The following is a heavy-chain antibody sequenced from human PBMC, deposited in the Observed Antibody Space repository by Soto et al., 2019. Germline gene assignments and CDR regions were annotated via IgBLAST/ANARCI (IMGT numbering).Heavy chain of an antibody. CDR1: TLSSYA. D-gene: IGHD4-4*01. Sequence: TLSSYAMHWVRQAPGKGLEWVAVISYDGSNKYYADSVKGRFTISRDNSKNTLDLQMNSLRAEDTAVFYCARDSFPTTTKGHGVYLYYGVDVWGQGTTVTVSS. CDR2: ISYDGSNK. V-gene: IGHV3-30-3*01. J-gene: IGHJ6*02. CDR3: ARDSFPTTTKGHGVYLYYGVDV.